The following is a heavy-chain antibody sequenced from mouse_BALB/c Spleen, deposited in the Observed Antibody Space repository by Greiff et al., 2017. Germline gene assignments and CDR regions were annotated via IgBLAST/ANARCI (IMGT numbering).Heavy chain of an antibody. CDR3: AKRQFITTVVATYWYFDV. Sequence: VKVVESGPGLVAPSQRLSITCTVSGFSLTSYGVSWVRQPPGKGLEWLGVIWGDGSTNYHSALISRLSISKDNSKSQVFLKLNSLQTDDTATYYCAKRQFITTVVATYWYFDVWGAGTTVTVSS. D-gene: IGHD1-1*01. CDR1: GFSLTSYG. V-gene: IGHV2-3*01. CDR2: IWGDGST. J-gene: IGHJ1*01.